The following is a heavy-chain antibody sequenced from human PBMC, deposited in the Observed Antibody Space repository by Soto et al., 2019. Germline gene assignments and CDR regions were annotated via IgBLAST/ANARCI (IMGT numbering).Heavy chain of an antibody. CDR2: ISGSGGST. CDR1: GFTFSSYA. CDR3: AKVVRYFDWSHEYYYGMDV. Sequence: GESLKISCAASGFTFSSYAMSWVRQAPGKGLEWVSAISGSGGSTYYADSVKGRFTISRDNSKNTLYLQMNSLRAEDTAVYYCAKVVRYFDWSHEYYYGMDVWGQGTTVTVSS. J-gene: IGHJ6*02. D-gene: IGHD3-9*01. V-gene: IGHV3-23*01.